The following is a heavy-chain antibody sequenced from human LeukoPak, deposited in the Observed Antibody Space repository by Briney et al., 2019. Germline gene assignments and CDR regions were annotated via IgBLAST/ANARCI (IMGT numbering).Heavy chain of an antibody. V-gene: IGHV1-69*04. CDR3: ARDRGYCSGGSCYTVD. J-gene: IGHJ4*02. D-gene: IGHD2-15*01. CDR2: IIPSLGIA. CDR1: GGTLSSYT. Sequence: GASVKVSCKASGGTLSSYTISWVRQAPGQGLEWMGRIIPSLGIANYAQKFQGRVTITADKSTSTAYMELSSLRSEDTAVYYCARDRGYCSGGSCYTVDWGQGTLVTVSS.